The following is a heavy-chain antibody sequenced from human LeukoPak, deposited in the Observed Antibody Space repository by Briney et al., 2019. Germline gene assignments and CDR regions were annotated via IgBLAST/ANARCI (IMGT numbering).Heavy chain of an antibody. Sequence: GGTLRLSCAASGFTFSSYGMSWVRQAPGKGLEWVSAISGSGGSTYYADSVKGRFTISRDNAKNSLYLQMNSLRAEDTAVYYCARSVATIYGYYFDYWGQGTLVTVSS. CDR1: GFTFSSYG. CDR2: ISGSGGST. V-gene: IGHV3-23*01. J-gene: IGHJ4*02. D-gene: IGHD5-12*01. CDR3: ARSVATIYGYYFDY.